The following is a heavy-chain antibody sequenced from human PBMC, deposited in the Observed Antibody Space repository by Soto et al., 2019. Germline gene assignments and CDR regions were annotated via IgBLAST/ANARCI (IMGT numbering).Heavy chain of an antibody. V-gene: IGHV3-9*01. J-gene: IGHJ1*01. D-gene: IGHD2-15*01. Sequence: HPGGSLRLSCAASGFTFDDYAMHWVRQVPGKGLEWVSGINWNSGSIGYADSVKGRFAISRDNAKNSLHQQINSLRAEDTAFYYCVKDQSLNPNCRHCRNWGHGRPVTVSS. CDR2: INWNSGSI. CDR1: GFTFDDYA. CDR3: VKDQSLNPNCRHCRN.